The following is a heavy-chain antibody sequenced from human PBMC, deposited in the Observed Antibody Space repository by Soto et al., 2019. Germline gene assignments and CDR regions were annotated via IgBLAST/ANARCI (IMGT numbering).Heavy chain of an antibody. J-gene: IGHJ4*02. CDR2: IYYSGSTTT. CDR1: GDSISNYY. D-gene: IGHD5-18*01. V-gene: IGHV4-59*01. CDR3: ARGRIQLWYPFDY. Sequence: SETLSLTCNVSGDSISNYYWSWIRQPPGKRLERIGYIYYSGSTTTNYNPSLQSRVTISVNTSKNQFSLKLTSVTAADTAVYYCARGRIQLWYPFDYWGQGTLVTVS.